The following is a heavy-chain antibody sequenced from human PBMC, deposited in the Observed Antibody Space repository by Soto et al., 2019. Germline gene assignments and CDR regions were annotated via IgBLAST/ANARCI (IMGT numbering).Heavy chain of an antibody. CDR1: GFTFSGSA. CDR3: TSIRQNVDTAMVMYF. D-gene: IGHD5-18*01. J-gene: IGHJ4*02. Sequence: GGSLRLSCAASGFTFSGSAMHWVRQASGKGLEWVGRIRSKANSYATAYAASVKGRFTISRDDSKNTAYLQMNSLKTEDTAVYYCTSIRQNVDTAMVMYFWGQGTLVTVPQ. V-gene: IGHV3-73*01. CDR2: IRSKANSYAT.